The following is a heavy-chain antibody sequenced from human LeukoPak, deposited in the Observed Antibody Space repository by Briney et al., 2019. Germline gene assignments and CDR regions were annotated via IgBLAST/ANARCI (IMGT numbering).Heavy chain of an antibody. V-gene: IGHV3-23*01. D-gene: IGHD3-10*01. J-gene: IGHJ6*02. CDR2: ISGSGGST. CDR1: GFTVSSNY. Sequence: PGGSLRLSCAASGFTVSSNYLSWVRQAPGKGLEWVSAISGSGGSTYYADSVKGRFTISREHSTNTVYLQMSSLRADDTAVYYCAKFSGIWHYFPMDVWGQGTTVTVSS. CDR3: AKFSGIWHYFPMDV.